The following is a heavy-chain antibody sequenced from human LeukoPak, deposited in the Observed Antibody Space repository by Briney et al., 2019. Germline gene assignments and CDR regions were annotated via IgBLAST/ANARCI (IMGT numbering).Heavy chain of an antibody. J-gene: IGHJ4*02. D-gene: IGHD3-3*01. CDR1: GFTFSSYA. V-gene: IGHV3-30-3*01. Sequence: PGGSLRLSCAASGFTFSSYAMHWVRQAPGKGLEWVAVISYDGSNKYYADSVKGRFTISRDNSKNTLYLQMNSLRAGDTAVYYCAREGGDFWSGYYTEYWGQGTLVTVSS. CDR2: ISYDGSNK. CDR3: AREGGDFWSGYYTEY.